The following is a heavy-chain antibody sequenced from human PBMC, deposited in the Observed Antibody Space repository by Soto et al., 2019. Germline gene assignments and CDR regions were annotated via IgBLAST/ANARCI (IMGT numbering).Heavy chain of an antibody. CDR2: IDPSDSYT. CDR3: ASDWPPLYGSSGYSPFLNGMDV. D-gene: IGHD3-22*01. CDR1: GYSFTSYW. Sequence: GESLKISCKGSGYSFTSYWISWVRQMPGKGLEWMGRIDPSDSYTNYSPSFQGHVTISADKSISTAYLQWSSLKASDTAMYYCASDWPPLYGSSGYSPFLNGMDVWGQGTTVTVSS. J-gene: IGHJ6*02. V-gene: IGHV5-10-1*01.